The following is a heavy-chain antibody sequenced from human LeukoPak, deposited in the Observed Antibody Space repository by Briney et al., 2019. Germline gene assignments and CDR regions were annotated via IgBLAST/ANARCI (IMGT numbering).Heavy chain of an antibody. CDR3: ARESYDSSVGGFDY. J-gene: IGHJ4*02. CDR2: IYYSGST. V-gene: IGHV4-59*01. D-gene: IGHD3-22*01. CDR1: GGSISSYY. Sequence: SETLSLTCTVSGGSISSYYWSWIRQPPGKGLEWIGYIYYSGSTNYNPSLKSRVTISVDTSKNQFSLKLSSMTAADTAVYYCARESYDSSVGGFDYWGQGTLVTVSS.